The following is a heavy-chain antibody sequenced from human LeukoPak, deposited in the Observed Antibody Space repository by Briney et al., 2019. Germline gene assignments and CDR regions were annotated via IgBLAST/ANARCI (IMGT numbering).Heavy chain of an antibody. V-gene: IGHV4-59*13. CDR2: VYYSGST. Sequence: SETLSLTCTVSGGSISSYYWSWIRQPREKGLEWIGYVYYSGSTKYNPSLTSRVTISVDTSKNQFSLKLSSVTAADTAVYYCARGRGPYYDSSGYYRDAFDIWGQGTMVTVSS. CDR3: ARGRGPYYDSSGYYRDAFDI. J-gene: IGHJ3*02. CDR1: GGSISSYY. D-gene: IGHD3-22*01.